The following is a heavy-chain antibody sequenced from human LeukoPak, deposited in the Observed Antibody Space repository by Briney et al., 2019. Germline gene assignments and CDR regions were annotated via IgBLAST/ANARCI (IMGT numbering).Heavy chain of an antibody. V-gene: IGHV4-59*01. CDR1: GGSISSYY. D-gene: IGHD5-24*01. Sequence: PSETLSLTCTVSGGSISSYYWSWIRQPPGKGLEWIGYIYYSGSTNYNPSLKSRVTISVNTSKNQFSLKLSSVTAADTAVYYCAGGEMATIPVDYWGQGTLVTVSS. CDR2: IYYSGST. J-gene: IGHJ4*02. CDR3: AGGEMATIPVDY.